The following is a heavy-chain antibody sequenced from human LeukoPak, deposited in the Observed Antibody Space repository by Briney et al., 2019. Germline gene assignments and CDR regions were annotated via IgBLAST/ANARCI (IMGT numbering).Heavy chain of an antibody. J-gene: IGHJ4*02. CDR3: ARQDGRPSSGYYDY. CDR2: VYYTGRT. CDR1: DGSTTGYY. Sequence: PSETLSLTCSVSDGSTTGYYWSWIRQPPGKGLEWIAYVYYTGRTLYNPSLESRVTISVDTSKTQFSLTVTSVTAADTAVYYCARQDGRPSSGYYDYWGQGTLVTVSS. V-gene: IGHV4-59*08. D-gene: IGHD3-22*01.